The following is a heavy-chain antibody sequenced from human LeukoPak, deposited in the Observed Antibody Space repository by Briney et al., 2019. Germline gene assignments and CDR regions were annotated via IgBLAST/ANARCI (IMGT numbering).Heavy chain of an antibody. J-gene: IGHJ4*02. D-gene: IGHD3-10*01. Sequence: PSQTLSLTCTVSGGSISSGDYYWSWIRQPPGKGLEWIGYIYYSGSTCYNPSLKSRVTISVDTSKNQFSLKLSSVTAADTAVYYCARGAYYYYGSGEEYYFDYWGQGTLVTVSS. CDR3: ARGAYYYYGSGEEYYFDY. V-gene: IGHV4-30-4*01. CDR1: GGSISSGDYY. CDR2: IYYSGST.